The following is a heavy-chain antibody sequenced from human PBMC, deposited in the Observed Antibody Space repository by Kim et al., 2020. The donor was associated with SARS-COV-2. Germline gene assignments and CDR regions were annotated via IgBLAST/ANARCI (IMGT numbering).Heavy chain of an antibody. CDR2: IYPGDSDT. V-gene: IGHV5-51*01. Sequence: GESLKISCKGSGYSFTSYWIGWVRQMPGKGLEWMGIIYPGDSDTRYSPSFQGQVTISADKSISTAYLQWSSLKASDTAIYYCARLPSSGSYYNGYPEHYYYGMDVWGQGTTVTVSS. CDR3: ARLPSSGSYYNGYPEHYYYGMDV. D-gene: IGHD3-10*01. J-gene: IGHJ6*02. CDR1: GYSFTSYW.